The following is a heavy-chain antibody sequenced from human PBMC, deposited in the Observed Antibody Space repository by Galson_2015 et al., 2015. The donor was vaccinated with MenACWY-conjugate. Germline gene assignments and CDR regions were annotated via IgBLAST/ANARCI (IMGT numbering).Heavy chain of an antibody. CDR2: ISGSGGST. V-gene: IGHV3-23*01. CDR1: GFTFSSYA. D-gene: IGHD3-22*01. J-gene: IGHJ4*02. Sequence: SLRLSCAASGFTFSSYAMSWVRQAPGKGLEWVSAISGSGGSTYYADSVKGRFTISRDNSKNTLYLQMNSLRAEDTAVYYCAKDGYYYETQPYYYWGQGTLVTVSS. CDR3: AKDGYYYETQPYYY.